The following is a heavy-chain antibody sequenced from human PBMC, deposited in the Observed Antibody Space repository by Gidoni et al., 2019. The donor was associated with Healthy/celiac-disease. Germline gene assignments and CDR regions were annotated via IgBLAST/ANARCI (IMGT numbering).Heavy chain of an antibody. CDR1: GFTVSSNY. V-gene: IGHV3-66*01. D-gene: IGHD5-18*01. CDR2: IYRGGST. J-gene: IGHJ4*02. CDR3: ARGDTAMVKGAYFDY. Sequence: EVQLVESGGGLVQPGGSLRLSCAASGFTVSSNYMSWVRPAPGKGLELVSVIYRGGSTYYADSVKGRFTISRDNSKNTLYLQMNSLRAEDTAVYYCARGDTAMVKGAYFDYWGQGTLVTVSS.